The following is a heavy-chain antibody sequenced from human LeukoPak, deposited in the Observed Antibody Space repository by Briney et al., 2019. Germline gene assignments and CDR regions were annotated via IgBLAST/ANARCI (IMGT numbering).Heavy chain of an antibody. CDR1: GYTFTSYG. J-gene: IGHJ3*02. D-gene: IGHD3-3*01. Sequence: ASVKVSCKASGYTFTSYGISWVRQAPGQGLEWMGWISTYNGNTEYAQKLQGRVTMTTDTSTSTAYMELRSLRSDDTAVYYCARYVTIFGVVNTDAFDIWGQGTMVTVSS. V-gene: IGHV1-18*01. CDR3: ARYVTIFGVVNTDAFDI. CDR2: ISTYNGNT.